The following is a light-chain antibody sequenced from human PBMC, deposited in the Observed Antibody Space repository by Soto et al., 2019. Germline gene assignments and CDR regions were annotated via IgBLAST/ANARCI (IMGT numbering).Light chain of an antibody. CDR3: QQYNSYSPT. CDR1: QSISSW. CDR2: DAS. V-gene: IGKV1-5*01. J-gene: IGKJ2*01. Sequence: DIQMTQSPSTLSASVGDRVTITCRASQSISSWLAWYQQKPGKAPKLLIYDASSLESGVPSRFSGSGSGTEFTLTISSLQPDDFATYYCQQYNSYSPTXGXGTKLEXK.